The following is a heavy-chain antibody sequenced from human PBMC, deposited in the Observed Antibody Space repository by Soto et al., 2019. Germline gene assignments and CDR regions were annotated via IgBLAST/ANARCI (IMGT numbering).Heavy chain of an antibody. CDR3: AWMNADSGSHYYAMDV. Sequence: QVALKESGPVLVKPTETLTLTCTISGFSLSNGRMGVSWIRQPPGRALEWLAHFFSDAERSYSTSMQSRLTMSQDTSGTQVVLTMTNMDPQDTGTYFCAWMNADSGSHYYAMDVWGPGTPVTVSS. CDR1: GFSLSNGRMG. V-gene: IGHV2-26*03. J-gene: IGHJ6*02. CDR2: FFSDAER. D-gene: IGHD4-17*01.